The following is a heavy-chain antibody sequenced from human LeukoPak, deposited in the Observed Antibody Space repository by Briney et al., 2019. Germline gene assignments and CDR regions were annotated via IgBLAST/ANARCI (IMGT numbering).Heavy chain of an antibody. J-gene: IGHJ5*02. CDR2: IYHSGST. Sequence: PSETLSLTCAVSGGSISSSNWWSWVRPPPGKGLEWIGYIYHSGSTYYNPSLKSRVTISVDRSKNQFSLKLSSVTAADTAVYYCARVRFGSGRQTNWFDPWGQGTLVTVSS. D-gene: IGHD6-19*01. V-gene: IGHV4-4*02. CDR1: GGSISSSNW. CDR3: ARVRFGSGRQTNWFDP.